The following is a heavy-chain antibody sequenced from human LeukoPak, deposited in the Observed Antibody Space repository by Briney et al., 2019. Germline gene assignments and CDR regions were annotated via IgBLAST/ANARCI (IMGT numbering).Heavy chain of an antibody. D-gene: IGHD6-13*01. Sequence: ASVKVSCKASGYTFTSYAINWVRQATGQGLEWMGWMNPNSGNTSYAQKFQGRVTMTRDTSISTAYLELSSLRSEDTAVYYCARGWEYSSSWYYYYYYYMDVWGKGTTVTISS. CDR1: GYTFTSYA. J-gene: IGHJ6*03. CDR3: ARGWEYSSSWYYYYYYYMDV. V-gene: IGHV1-8*01. CDR2: MNPNSGNT.